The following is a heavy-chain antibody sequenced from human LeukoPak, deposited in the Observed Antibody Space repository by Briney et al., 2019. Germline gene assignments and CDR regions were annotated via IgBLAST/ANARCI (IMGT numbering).Heavy chain of an antibody. D-gene: IGHD6-19*01. CDR3: AKQTTKSSGCEFDP. V-gene: IGHV4-39*01. CDR1: TFSSYA. J-gene: IGHJ5*02. CDR2: IYYSGTT. Sequence: TFSSYAMGWVRQPPGKGLEWIGCIYYSGTTYYNPSLKSRVTISVDTSKSHFSLKLSSVTAADTAVYYCAKQTTKSSGCEFDPWGQGTLVTVSS.